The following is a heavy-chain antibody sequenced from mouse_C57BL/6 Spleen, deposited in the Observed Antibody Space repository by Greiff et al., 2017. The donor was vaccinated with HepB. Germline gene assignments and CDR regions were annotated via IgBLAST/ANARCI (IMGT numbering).Heavy chain of an antibody. Sequence: VQLKESGPELVKPGASVKIPCKASGYTFTDYNMDWVKQSHGKSLEWIGDINPNNGGTIYNQKFKGKATLTVDKSSSTAYMELRSLTSEDTAVYYWARKGTWFAYWGQGTLVTVSA. CDR2: INPNNGGT. CDR1: GYTFTDYN. J-gene: IGHJ3*01. V-gene: IGHV1-18*01. CDR3: ARKGTWFAY.